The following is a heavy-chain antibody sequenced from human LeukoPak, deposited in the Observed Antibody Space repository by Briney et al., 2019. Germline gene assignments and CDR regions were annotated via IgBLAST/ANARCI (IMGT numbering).Heavy chain of an antibody. Sequence: KPSETLSLTCTVSGGSISSSSYYWAWIRQPPGKGLEWIGSIYYGGNTYYKSSLKSRVTIAVDTSKNQFSLKLNSVTAADTAVYYCARESYYDSSGYSHDAFDIWGQGTMVTVSS. D-gene: IGHD3-22*01. J-gene: IGHJ3*02. V-gene: IGHV4-39*07. CDR2: IYYGGNT. CDR3: ARESYYDSSGYSHDAFDI. CDR1: GGSISSSSYY.